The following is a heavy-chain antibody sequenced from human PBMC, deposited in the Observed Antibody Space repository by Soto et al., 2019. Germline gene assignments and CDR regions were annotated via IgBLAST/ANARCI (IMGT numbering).Heavy chain of an antibody. CDR1: GLPFSNYD. CDR3: ANRNFYYDSGATYPYIDF. V-gene: IGHV3-23*01. J-gene: IGHJ4*02. Sequence: GGSLRLSCAVSGLPFSNYDMSWVRQAPGKGLDWVSSISGSGAKTYYADSVKGRFTISRDNSKNTLYLQMNSLRAEDTATYYCANRNFYYDSGATYPYIDFWGQGALVTVS. D-gene: IGHD3-22*01. CDR2: ISGSGAKT.